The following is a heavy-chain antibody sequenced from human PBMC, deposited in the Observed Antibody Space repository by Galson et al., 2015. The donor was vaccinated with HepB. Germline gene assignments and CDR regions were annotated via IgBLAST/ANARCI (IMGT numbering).Heavy chain of an antibody. Sequence: SLRLSCAASGFTFSNFAIHWVRQAPGKGLEWVAVISYDGSNKYYADSVRGRFTISRDNSKNTLYLRMNSLRAEDTAVYYCARVADSHYGDHTHFDSWGQGTLVTVSS. CDR2: ISYDGSNK. CDR3: ARVADSHYGDHTHFDS. CDR1: GFTFSNFA. J-gene: IGHJ4*02. V-gene: IGHV3-30*04. D-gene: IGHD4-17*01.